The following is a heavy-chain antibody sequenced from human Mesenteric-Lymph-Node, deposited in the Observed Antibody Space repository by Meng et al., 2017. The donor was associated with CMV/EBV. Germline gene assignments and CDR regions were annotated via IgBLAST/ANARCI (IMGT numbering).Heavy chain of an antibody. V-gene: IGHV1-45*02. CDR1: GYTFTYRY. CDR3: ARSRGYCSGGSCLNLGMDV. CDR2: ITPFNGNT. D-gene: IGHD2-15*01. J-gene: IGHJ6*02. Sequence: SVKVSCKASGYTFTYRYLHWVRQAPGQALEWMGWITPFNGNTNYAQKFQDRVTITRDRSMSTAYMELSSLRSEDTAMYYCARSRGYCSGGSCLNLGMDVWGQGTTVTVSS.